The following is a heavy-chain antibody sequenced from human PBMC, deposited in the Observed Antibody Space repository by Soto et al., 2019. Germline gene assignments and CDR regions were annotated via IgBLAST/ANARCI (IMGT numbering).Heavy chain of an antibody. J-gene: IGHJ4*02. CDR3: AKDVTIFGVVPGNYFDY. V-gene: IGHV3-23*01. D-gene: IGHD3-3*01. CDR2: ISSSGGST. CDR1: GFSLSSYA. Sequence: GGSLRLSCAASGFSLSSYAMSWVRQAPGKELEWVAAISSSGGSTYYADSVKGRFTISRDNSKNTLYLQMNSLRAEDTAVYFCAKDVTIFGVVPGNYFDYWGEGTLVTVSS.